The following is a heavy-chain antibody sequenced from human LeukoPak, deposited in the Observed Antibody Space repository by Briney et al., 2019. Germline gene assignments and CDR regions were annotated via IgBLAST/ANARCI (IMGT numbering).Heavy chain of an antibody. D-gene: IGHD6-19*01. V-gene: IGHV1-2*02. J-gene: IGHJ4*02. CDR2: INPNSGGT. CDR1: GYTFTGYY. CDR3: ASTGGGTKAVADIEFQFDY. Sequence: GASVKVSCKASGYTFTGYYMHWVRQAPGQGLEWMGWINPNSGGTNYAQKFQGRVTMTRDTSISTAYMELSRLRSDDTAVYYCASTGGGTKAVADIEFQFDYWGQGTLVTVSS.